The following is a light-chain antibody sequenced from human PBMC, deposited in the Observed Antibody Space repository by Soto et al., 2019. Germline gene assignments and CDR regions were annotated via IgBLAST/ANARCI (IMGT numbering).Light chain of an antibody. CDR2: DTS. CDR3: QRYDTSLT. J-gene: IGKJ4*01. CDR1: RTIASVY. Sequence: IVLTQSPASLSLSPGERATLSCGASRTIASVYLAWYQHKPGLAPRLLIYDTSIRATGIPDRFTGSGSGTDFTLTISRLEPEDFAVYYCQRYDTSLTFGGGTKVEIK. V-gene: IGKV3D-20*01.